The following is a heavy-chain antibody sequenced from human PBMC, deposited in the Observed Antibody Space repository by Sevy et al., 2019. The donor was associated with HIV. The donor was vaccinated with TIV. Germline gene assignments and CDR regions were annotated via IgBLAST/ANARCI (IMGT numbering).Heavy chain of an antibody. Sequence: ASVKVSYRASGYTFRSYGISWVRQAPGQGLEWMGWLSPYAGDTDFAQKVQGRVSMTSDTSTSTAYMELRSLRSDDTAVYYCARDKPQGVVVLPGAMWGGVDYWVQGTLVTVSS. J-gene: IGHJ4*02. D-gene: IGHD2-2*01. CDR1: GYTFRSYG. V-gene: IGHV1-18*01. CDR2: LSPYAGDT. CDR3: ARDKPQGVVVLPGAMWGGVDY.